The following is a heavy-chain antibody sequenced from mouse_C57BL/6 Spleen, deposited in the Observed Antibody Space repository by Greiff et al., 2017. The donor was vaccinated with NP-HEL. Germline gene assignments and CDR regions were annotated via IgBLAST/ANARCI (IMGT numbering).Heavy chain of an antibody. D-gene: IGHD4-1*01. V-gene: IGHV1-15*01. CDR3: TRWNWDVGDY. J-gene: IGHJ2*01. CDR1: GYTFTDYE. Sequence: QVQLQQSGAELVRPGASVTLSCKASGYTFTDYEMHWVKQTPVHGLEWIGAIDPETGGTAYNQKFKGKAILTADKSSSTAYMELRSLTSEDSAVYYCTRWNWDVGDYWGQGTTLTVSS. CDR2: IDPETGGT.